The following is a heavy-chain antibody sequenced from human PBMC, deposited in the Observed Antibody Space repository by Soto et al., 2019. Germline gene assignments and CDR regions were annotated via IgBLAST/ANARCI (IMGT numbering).Heavy chain of an antibody. CDR2: IDPSGGIT. V-gene: IGHV1-46*01. CDR1: GYSFTNFH. CDR3: ARDVLGHDNYETIGYYFDH. J-gene: IGHJ4*02. D-gene: IGHD3-22*01. Sequence: QVQLSQFGAEVKKPGASVKVSCKASGYSFTNFHIHWVRQAPGQGLVWIGMIDPSGGITRDAQRLQGRITMTRDASTSTVYMELRSLTSEDTAVYYCARDVLGHDNYETIGYYFDHWGQGTLVTVSS.